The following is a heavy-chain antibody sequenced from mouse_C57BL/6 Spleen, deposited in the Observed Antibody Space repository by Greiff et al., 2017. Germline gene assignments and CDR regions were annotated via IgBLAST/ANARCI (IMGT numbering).Heavy chain of an antibody. D-gene: IGHD1-1*01. CDR2: IYPSDSET. CDR1: GYTFTSYW. V-gene: IGHV1-61*01. Sequence: QVQLQQPGAELVRPGSSVKLSCKASGYTFTSYWMDWVKQRPGQGLEWIGNIYPSDSETHYNQKFKDKATLTVDKSSSTAYMQLSSLTSEDSAVYYCARGITAGVEGDFDYWGQGTTLTVSS. J-gene: IGHJ2*01. CDR3: ARGITAGVEGDFDY.